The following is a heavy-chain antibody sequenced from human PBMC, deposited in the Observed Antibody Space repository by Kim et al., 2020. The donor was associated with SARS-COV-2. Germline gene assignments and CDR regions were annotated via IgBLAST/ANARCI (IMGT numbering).Heavy chain of an antibody. D-gene: IGHD3-10*01. CDR2: IKRKSDGGTL. J-gene: IGHJ6*01. V-gene: IGHV3-15*01. CDR1: GFTFSYAW. CDR3: TTDLLRGVIGGMDF. Sequence: GGSLRLSCAASGFTFSYAWMSWVRQAPGKGLEWVGRIKRKSDGGTLDYAAPVKDRFTISRDDSRNTLYLKMDSLTTEDTAVYYCTTDLLRGVIGGMDFGG.